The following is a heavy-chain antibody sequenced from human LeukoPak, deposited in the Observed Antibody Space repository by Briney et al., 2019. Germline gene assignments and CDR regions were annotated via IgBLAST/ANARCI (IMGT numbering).Heavy chain of an antibody. CDR2: INPETGGT. CDR3: ARTDPAAI. CDR1: GFTLTDFY. V-gene: IGHV1-2*02. Sequence: ASVKVSCKASGFTLTDFYIHWVRHDPRQGLEWMGWINPETGGTRYVQKFQGRVTMTRDTSISTAYMELTRLTSDDTALYYCARTDPAAIWGQGTMVTVSS. J-gene: IGHJ3*02.